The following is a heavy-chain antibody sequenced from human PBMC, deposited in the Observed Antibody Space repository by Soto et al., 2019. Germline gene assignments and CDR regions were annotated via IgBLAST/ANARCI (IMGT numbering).Heavy chain of an antibody. V-gene: IGHV4-31*11. J-gene: IGHJ4*02. CDR2: IYYSGST. Sequence: TLSLTCAVSGGSISRGGYYWVWIRHHPGKGLEWIGYIYYSGSTYYNPSLKSRVTISVDTSKNQFSLKLSSVTAADTAVYYCARVGGYDGYFDYWGQGTLVTVSS. CDR1: GGSISRGGYY. CDR3: ARVGGYDGYFDY. D-gene: IGHD5-12*01.